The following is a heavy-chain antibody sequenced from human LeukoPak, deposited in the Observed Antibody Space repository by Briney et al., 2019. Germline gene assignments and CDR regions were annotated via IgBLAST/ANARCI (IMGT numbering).Heavy chain of an antibody. CDR2: INPNSGGT. V-gene: IGHV1-2*02. D-gene: IGHD2-2*02. CDR3: ARGACSSTSCYMTDY. CDR1: GYTFTGYY. Sequence: ASVKVSCKASGYTFTGYYIHWVRQAPGQGLEWMGWINPNSGGTNYAQKFQGRVTMTRDTSISTAYMELSRLRSDDTAVYYCARGACSSTSCYMTDYWGQGTLVTVSS. J-gene: IGHJ4*02.